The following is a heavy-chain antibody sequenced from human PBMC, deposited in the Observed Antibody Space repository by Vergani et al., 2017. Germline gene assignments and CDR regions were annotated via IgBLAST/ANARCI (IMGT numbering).Heavy chain of an antibody. CDR1: GGSISSGDYY. D-gene: IGHD1-26*01. CDR3: AGWYSGSYSGGAYSFDI. V-gene: IGHV4-30-4*01. CDR2: SYYSGST. J-gene: IGHJ3*02. Sequence: QVQLQESGPGLVKPSQTLSLTCTVSGGSISSGDYYWGWIRQPPGKGLEWSGYSYYSGSTYYNPSLKSRVTISVDTSKNQFSLKLSSVTAADTAVYYCAGWYSGSYSGGAYSFDIWGQGTMVTVSS.